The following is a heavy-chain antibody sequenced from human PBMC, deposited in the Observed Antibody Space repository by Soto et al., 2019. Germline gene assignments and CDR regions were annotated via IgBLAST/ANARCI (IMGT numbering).Heavy chain of an antibody. CDR2: INHSGSA. CDR1: GGSFSDYY. V-gene: IGHV4-34*01. CDR3: ARGRVGTTNWNWFDP. Sequence: QVQQQQWGVGLLRPSETLSLTCAVCGGSFSDYYWSWIRQPPGKGLEWIGEINHSGSANYNPSLKSRVTISVDTSKNQFSVKLSSVTAADTAVYYCARGRVGTTNWNWFDPWGQGTLVTVSS. D-gene: IGHD1-26*01. J-gene: IGHJ5*02.